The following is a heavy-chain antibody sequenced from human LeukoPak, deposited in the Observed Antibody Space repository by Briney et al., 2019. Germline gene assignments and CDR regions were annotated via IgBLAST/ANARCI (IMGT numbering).Heavy chain of an antibody. D-gene: IGHD1-26*01. CDR3: VRQVSGSYSDWYFDL. Sequence: SETLSLTCTVSGGSTSSYYWSWIRQPPGKGLEWIGYIYYSGSTNYNPSLKSRVTISVDTSKNQFSLKLSSVTAADTAVYYCVRQVSGSYSDWYFDLWGRGTLVTVSS. CDR1: GGSTSSYY. CDR2: IYYSGST. V-gene: IGHV4-59*01. J-gene: IGHJ2*01.